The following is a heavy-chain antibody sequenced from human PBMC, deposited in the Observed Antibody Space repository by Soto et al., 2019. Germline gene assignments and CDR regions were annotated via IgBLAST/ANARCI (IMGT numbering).Heavy chain of an antibody. CDR1: GFTFSSYE. V-gene: IGHV3-48*03. D-gene: IGHD2-15*01. J-gene: IGHJ4*02. CDR2: ISTSGSTI. Sequence: VQLVESGGGLVQPGGSLRLSCAASGFTFSSYEMNWVRQAPGKGLVWVSYISTSGSTIYYADSVKGRFTTYRDNANNSLYLQMNSLRAEDTAVYYCARASVVVVGGFDYWGQGTLVTVSS. CDR3: ARASVVVVGGFDY.